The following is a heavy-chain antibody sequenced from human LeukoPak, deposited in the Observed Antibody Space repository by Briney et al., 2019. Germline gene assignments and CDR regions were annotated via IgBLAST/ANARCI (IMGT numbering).Heavy chain of an antibody. CDR2: IYYSGST. CDR1: GGSISIHY. J-gene: IGHJ4*02. Sequence: SETLSLTCTVCGGSISIHYWSDIRQPPGKGLEGRGYIYYSGSTNYNPSLRSRVTISVDTSKNQFYPKLSSVTAADTAVYYCASLGDWPFDYWGQGTLVTVSS. CDR3: ASLGDWPFDY. D-gene: IGHD2-21*02. V-gene: IGHV4-59*11.